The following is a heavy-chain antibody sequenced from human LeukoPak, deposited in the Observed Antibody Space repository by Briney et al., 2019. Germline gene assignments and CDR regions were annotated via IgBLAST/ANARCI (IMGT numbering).Heavy chain of an antibody. V-gene: IGHV3-23*01. CDR3: AREHIAAAGAGDYYGMDV. Sequence: GGSLRLSCAASGFTFSSYAMSWVRQAPGKGLEWVSAISGSGGSTYYADSVKGRFTISRDNSKNTLYLQVNSLRSEDTAVYYCAREHIAAAGAGDYYGMDVWGQGTTVTVSS. D-gene: IGHD6-13*01. CDR2: ISGSGGST. J-gene: IGHJ6*02. CDR1: GFTFSSYA.